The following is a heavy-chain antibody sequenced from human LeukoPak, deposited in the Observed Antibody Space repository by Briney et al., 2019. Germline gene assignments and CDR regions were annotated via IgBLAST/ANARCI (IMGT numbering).Heavy chain of an antibody. CDR1: GFTFDDYA. J-gene: IGHJ4*02. V-gene: IGHV3-9*01. Sequence: PGRSLRLSCAASGFTFDDYAMHWVRQVPGKGLEWVSSISWNMGTIAYADSVKGRFTISRDNAKNSLYLQMNSLRAEDTALYYCAKELSPMVRGDFDYWGQGTLVTVSS. CDR3: AKELSPMVRGDFDY. CDR2: ISWNMGTI. D-gene: IGHD3-10*01.